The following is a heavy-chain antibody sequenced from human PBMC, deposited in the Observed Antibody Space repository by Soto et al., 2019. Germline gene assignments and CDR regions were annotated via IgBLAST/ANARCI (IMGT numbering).Heavy chain of an antibody. D-gene: IGHD6-6*01. CDR3: ARHELDSSSSRYYYYYYMDV. V-gene: IGHV4-59*08. J-gene: IGHJ6*03. CDR1: GGSISSDY. Sequence: SETLSLTCTVSGGSISSDYWSWIRQPPGKGLEWIGYIYYSGSTNYNPSLKSRVTISVETSKNQFSLKLSSVTAANTAVYYCARHELDSSSSRYYYYYYMDVWGKGTTVTVSS. CDR2: IYYSGST.